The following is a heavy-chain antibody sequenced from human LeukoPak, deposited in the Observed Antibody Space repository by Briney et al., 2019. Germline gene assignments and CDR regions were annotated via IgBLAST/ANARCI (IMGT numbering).Heavy chain of an antibody. V-gene: IGHV3-9*01. J-gene: IGHJ4*02. CDR1: GFTLRDYA. CDR2: ISFNSGTM. Sequence: GRSLRLSCVASGFTLRDYAMHWVRQAPGKGLEWVSGISFNSGTMDYADSVRGRFTISRDNANNSPYLQMNSLRPEDTAWYYCAKAKGFAAMYYFDFWGQGALVTVSS. D-gene: IGHD3-10*01. CDR3: AKAKGFAAMYYFDF.